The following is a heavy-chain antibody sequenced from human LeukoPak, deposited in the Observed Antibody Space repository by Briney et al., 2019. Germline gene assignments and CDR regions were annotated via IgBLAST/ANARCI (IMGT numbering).Heavy chain of an antibody. J-gene: IGHJ4*02. D-gene: IGHD4-17*01. Sequence: GGSLKLSCAASEFDFSTHAMTWVRQAPGKGLEWVSAISISGTKTYYADSVKGRFTISRDNSKNTLYLQMYSLRAEDTAVYYCANEIRPNDYWGQGTLVTVSS. CDR2: ISISGTKT. CDR1: EFDFSTHA. CDR3: ANEIRPNDY. V-gene: IGHV3-23*01.